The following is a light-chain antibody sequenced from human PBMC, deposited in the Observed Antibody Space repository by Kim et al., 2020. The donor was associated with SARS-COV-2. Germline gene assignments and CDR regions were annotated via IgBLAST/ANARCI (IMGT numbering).Light chain of an antibody. Sequence: SYELTQPPSVSVSPGQTASITCSGDKLGDKYACWYQQKPGQSPVLVIYQDSKRPSGIPERFSGSNSGNTATLTISGTQAMDEADYYCQAWDSSTNWVFGGGTKPTVL. CDR1: KLGDKY. CDR3: QAWDSSTNWV. J-gene: IGLJ3*02. V-gene: IGLV3-1*01. CDR2: QDS.